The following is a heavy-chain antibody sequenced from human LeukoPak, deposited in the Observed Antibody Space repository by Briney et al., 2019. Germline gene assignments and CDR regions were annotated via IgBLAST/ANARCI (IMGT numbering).Heavy chain of an antibody. D-gene: IGHD6-13*01. Sequence: SETLSLTCTVSGGSISSSSYSWGWIRQPPGKGLEWIGSIYYSGSTYYNPSLKSRVTISVDTSKNQFSLKLSSVTAADTAVYYCARQSSSRFDYWGQGTLVTVSS. J-gene: IGHJ4*02. V-gene: IGHV4-39*01. CDR2: IYYSGST. CDR1: GGSISSSSYS. CDR3: ARQSSSRFDY.